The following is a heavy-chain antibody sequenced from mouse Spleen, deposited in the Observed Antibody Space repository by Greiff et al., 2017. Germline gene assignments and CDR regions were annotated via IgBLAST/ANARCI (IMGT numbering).Heavy chain of an antibody. CDR1: GYSITSDYA. V-gene: IGHV3-2*02. Sequence: EVKLMESGPGLVKPSQSLSLTCTVTGYSITSDYAWNWIRQFPGNKLEWMGYISYSGSTSYNPSLKSRISITRDTSKNQFFLQLNSVTTEDTATYYCARDSSGPGFAYWGQGTLVTVSA. D-gene: IGHD3-2*01. J-gene: IGHJ3*01. CDR3: ARDSSGPGFAY. CDR2: ISYSGST.